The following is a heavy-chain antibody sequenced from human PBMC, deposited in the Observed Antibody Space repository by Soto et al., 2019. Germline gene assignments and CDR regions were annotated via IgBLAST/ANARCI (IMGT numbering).Heavy chain of an antibody. V-gene: IGHV1-18*01. J-gene: IGHJ4*02. Sequence: GASVKVSCKASGYTFTSYAMHWVRQAPGQGLEWMGWISAYNGNTNYAQKLQGRVTMTTDTSTSTAYMELRSLRSDDTAVYYCARVRPDGYVTVTGNFDYWGQGTLVTVSS. D-gene: IGHD4-17*01. CDR1: GYTFTSYA. CDR3: ARVRPDGYVTVTGNFDY. CDR2: ISAYNGNT.